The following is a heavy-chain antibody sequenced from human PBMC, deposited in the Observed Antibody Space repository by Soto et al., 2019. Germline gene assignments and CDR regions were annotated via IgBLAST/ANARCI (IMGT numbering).Heavy chain of an antibody. Sequence: QVQLVQSGAEVKKPGASVKVSCKASGYTFTSYGISWVRQAPGQGLEWMGWISAYNGNTNYAQKLQGRVTMTTDTSTSTAYMVLRRLRSDDTAVYYCPRDMAAAGTHYYYYYGMAVWGQGTTVTVSS. V-gene: IGHV1-18*01. CDR2: ISAYNGNT. J-gene: IGHJ6*02. CDR3: PRDMAAAGTHYYYYYGMAV. D-gene: IGHD6-13*01. CDR1: GYTFTSYG.